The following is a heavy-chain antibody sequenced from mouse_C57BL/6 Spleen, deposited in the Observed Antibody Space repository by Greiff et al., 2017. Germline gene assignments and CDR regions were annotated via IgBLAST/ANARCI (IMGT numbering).Heavy chain of an antibody. CDR1: GYTFTSYW. CDR2: IYPGSGST. Sequence: VQLQQPGAELVKPGASVKMSCKASGYTFTSYWITWVKQRPGQGLVWIGDIYPGSGSTNYNEKFKSKATLTVDTSSSTAYMQLSSLTSEDSAVYYCARWDYGSSWYFDVWGTGTTVTVSS. V-gene: IGHV1-55*01. J-gene: IGHJ1*03. D-gene: IGHD1-1*01. CDR3: ARWDYGSSWYFDV.